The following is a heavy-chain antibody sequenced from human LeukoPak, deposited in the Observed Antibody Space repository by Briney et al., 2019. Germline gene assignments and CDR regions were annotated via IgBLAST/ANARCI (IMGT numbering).Heavy chain of an antibody. CDR3: ARADIRVRGTPHY. Sequence: ASVKASCKASGYTFTGYYMYGVRQAPGQGLEWMGRINPNSGGANYAQRFQGRVTMTRDTPVSTAYPELSSLRPADTAVYYCARADIRVRGTPHYWGQGTLVTVSS. CDR2: INPNSGGA. V-gene: IGHV1-2*06. CDR1: GYTFTGYY. J-gene: IGHJ4*02. D-gene: IGHD5-12*01.